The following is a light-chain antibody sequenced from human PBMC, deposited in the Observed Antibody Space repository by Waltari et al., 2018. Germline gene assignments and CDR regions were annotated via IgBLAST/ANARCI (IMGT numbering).Light chain of an antibody. CDR3: QQYDNNRT. J-gene: IGKJ1*01. Sequence: DIQMTQSPSTLSASVGDRVTITCRASQSVQNWLAWYQQKPGKAPRLLIYQASTLENGVPSRFSGSGSGTEFTLTISGLQPDDFATYYCQQYDNNRTFGQGTKVEIK. CDR2: QAS. V-gene: IGKV1-5*03. CDR1: QSVQNW.